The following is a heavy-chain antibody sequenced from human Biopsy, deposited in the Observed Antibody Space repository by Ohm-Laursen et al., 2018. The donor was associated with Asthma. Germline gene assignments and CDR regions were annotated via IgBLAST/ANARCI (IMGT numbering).Heavy chain of an antibody. CDR3: ARDGVVPDAMYYHYYYGLDV. D-gene: IGHD2-2*01. Sequence: SLRLSCAASGLTFSDYWMHWVRQAPGKGLAWVSRVKGDGRRTSYADSVKGRFTISRDNAKNTLYLQMNSLRVEDTAVYYCARDGVVPDAMYYHYYYGLDVWGQGTTVTVSS. V-gene: IGHV3-74*01. J-gene: IGHJ6*02. CDR2: VKGDGRRT. CDR1: GLTFSDYW.